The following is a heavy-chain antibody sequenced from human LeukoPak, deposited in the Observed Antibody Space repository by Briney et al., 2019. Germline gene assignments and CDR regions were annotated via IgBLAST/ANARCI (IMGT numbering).Heavy chain of an antibody. CDR3: ATLDQSRTADY. CDR1: GYTFTDYY. V-gene: IGHV1-69-2*01. CDR2: VDPEDGET. Sequence: ASVKVSCKASGYTFTDYYMHWVQRAPGKGLEWMGLVDPEDGETIYAEKFQGRVTITADTSTDTAYMELSSLRSEDTAVYYCATLDQSRTADYWGQGTLVTVSS. D-gene: IGHD1-14*01. J-gene: IGHJ4*02.